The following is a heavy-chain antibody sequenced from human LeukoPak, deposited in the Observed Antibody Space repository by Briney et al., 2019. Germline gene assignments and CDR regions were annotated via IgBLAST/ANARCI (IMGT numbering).Heavy chain of an antibody. Sequence: SETLSLTCAVYGGSFSGYYWSWIRQPPGKGLEWIGEINHSGSTNHNPSPKSRVTISVDTSKNQFSLKLSSVTAADTAVYYCARGSQSLGYCSGGSCRAKIFDYWGQGTLVTVSS. CDR2: INHSGST. D-gene: IGHD2-15*01. V-gene: IGHV4-34*01. J-gene: IGHJ4*02. CDR3: ARGSQSLGYCSGGSCRAKIFDY. CDR1: GGSFSGYY.